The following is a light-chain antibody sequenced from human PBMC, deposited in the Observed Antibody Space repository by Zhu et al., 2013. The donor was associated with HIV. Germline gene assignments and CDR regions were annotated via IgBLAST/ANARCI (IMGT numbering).Light chain of an antibody. V-gene: IGLV3-25*03. CDR2: KDI. CDR3: QSTDTSGISRV. J-gene: IGLJ3*02. CDR1: NIGSRS. Sequence: VLTQAPSVSVAPGKTARITCGGNNIGSRSVHWYQQKPGQAPVVVIYKDIERPSGIPERFSGSSSGTTVTLTISEVQAEDEADYYCQSTDTSGISRVFGGGTKLTVL.